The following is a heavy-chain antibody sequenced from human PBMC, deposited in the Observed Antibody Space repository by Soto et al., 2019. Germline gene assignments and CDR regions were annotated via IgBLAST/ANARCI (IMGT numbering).Heavy chain of an antibody. J-gene: IGHJ5*02. Sequence: QVQLVQSGGGVVQSGRSLRLSCTSSGFTFNTYGMFWARQAPGKGLEWVAGIWYDGSYRYYVDSVQGRFTVSRDNSKNTVYLEMNSLRAEDTAVYYCARISGSGRLGWFDPWGQGTLVSVSS. V-gene: IGHV3-33*03. CDR3: ARISGSGRLGWFDP. CDR1: GFTFNTYG. CDR2: IWYDGSYR. D-gene: IGHD3-10*01.